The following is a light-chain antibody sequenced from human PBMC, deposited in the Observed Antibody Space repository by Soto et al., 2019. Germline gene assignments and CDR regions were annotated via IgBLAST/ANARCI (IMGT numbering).Light chain of an antibody. Sequence: QSVLTQPPSVLAAQGERVPTSSSGTSSNIGRNYVSWYQQPPGSAPKLLIYENDRRPSGIPDRFSGSKSGTAATLDITGLQTGDEADYYCGAWDRGLKAGVFGGGTKVTVL. V-gene: IGLV1-51*02. CDR3: GAWDRGLKAGV. CDR1: SSNIGRNY. J-gene: IGLJ3*02. CDR2: END.